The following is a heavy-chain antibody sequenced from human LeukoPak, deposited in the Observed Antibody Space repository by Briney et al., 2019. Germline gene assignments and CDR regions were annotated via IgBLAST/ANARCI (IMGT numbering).Heavy chain of an antibody. J-gene: IGHJ4*02. Sequence: GGSLRLSCAASGITGYSMHWVRQAPGKGLEWVCSISSSSNYIYCADSVKGRFTISRDNSRNTLYLQLNSLRAEDTAVYYCARDTVGGCFDYWGQGTLVTVSS. CDR1: GITGYS. CDR3: ARDTVGGCFDY. V-gene: IGHV3-21*01. CDR2: ISSSSNYI. D-gene: IGHD4-23*01.